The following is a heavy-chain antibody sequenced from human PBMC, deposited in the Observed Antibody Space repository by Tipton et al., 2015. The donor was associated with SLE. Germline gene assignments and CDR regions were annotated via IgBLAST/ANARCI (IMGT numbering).Heavy chain of an antibody. Sequence: SLRLSCAASGYPVPTFAMHWVRQAPGKGLEWVAVTSYDETVKYFADSVKGRFTISRDNSKDTLYLQMNSLRAEDTAVYYCARAPSGRVVGTPTGHGYWGQGTLVTVSS. V-gene: IGHV3-30*04. CDR3: ARAPSGRVVGTPTGHGY. J-gene: IGHJ4*02. D-gene: IGHD1-26*01. CDR2: TSYDETVK. CDR1: GYPVPTFA.